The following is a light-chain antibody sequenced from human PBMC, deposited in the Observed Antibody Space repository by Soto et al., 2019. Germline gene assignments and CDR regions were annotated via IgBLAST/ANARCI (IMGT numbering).Light chain of an antibody. CDR1: RSSIGSNT. V-gene: IGLV1-44*01. CDR2: SNN. Sequence: QSVLTQPPSASGTPGQRVTISCSGSRSSIGSNTVNWYQHLPGTAPKPLIYSNNYRPSGVPDRFSASKTGASASLAISGLQSEDEGDYYCESWDASLGGFYVFGTGTKLTVL. CDR3: ESWDASLGGFYV. J-gene: IGLJ1*01.